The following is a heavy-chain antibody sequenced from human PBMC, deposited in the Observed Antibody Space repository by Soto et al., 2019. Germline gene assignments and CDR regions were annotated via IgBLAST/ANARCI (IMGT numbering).Heavy chain of an antibody. CDR3: AKATATGGGAFDI. J-gene: IGHJ3*02. D-gene: IGHD2-8*02. V-gene: IGHV3-23*01. CDR1: GFICSSYD. CDR2: ILVDGRT. Sequence: PGGSLRLSCAASGFICSSYDMSWVRQAPGKGLEWVSTILVDGRTFHVDSVKGRFTISRDSSQNTVYLQMNSLTAGDTALYYCAKATATGGGAFDICGQGTMVTVSS.